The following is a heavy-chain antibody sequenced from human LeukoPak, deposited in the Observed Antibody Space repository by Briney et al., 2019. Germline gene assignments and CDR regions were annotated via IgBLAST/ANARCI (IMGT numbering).Heavy chain of an antibody. CDR2: INSDGSST. J-gene: IGHJ4*02. D-gene: IGHD3-22*01. V-gene: IGHV3-74*01. CDR3: AKVHSSGYYEHYDY. Sequence: GGSLRLSCAASGFTFSSYWMHWVRQAPGKGLVWVSRINSDGSSTSYADSVKGRFTISRDNAKNTLYLQMNSLRAEDTAVYYCAKVHSSGYYEHYDYWGQGTLVTVSS. CDR1: GFTFSSYW.